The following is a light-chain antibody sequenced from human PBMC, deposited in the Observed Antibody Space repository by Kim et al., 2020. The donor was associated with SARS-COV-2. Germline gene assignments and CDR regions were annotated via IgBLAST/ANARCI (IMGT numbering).Light chain of an antibody. J-gene: IGLJ1*01. CDR1: SLRSYY. V-gene: IGLV3-19*01. Sequence: ELTQDPAVSVALGQTVRITCQGDSLRSYYASWYQQKPGQAPVLVIYGKNNRPSGIPDRFSGSSSGNTASLTITGAQAEDEADYYCNSRDSSGNHHYVFGTGTKVTVL. CDR2: GKN. CDR3: NSRDSSGNHHYV.